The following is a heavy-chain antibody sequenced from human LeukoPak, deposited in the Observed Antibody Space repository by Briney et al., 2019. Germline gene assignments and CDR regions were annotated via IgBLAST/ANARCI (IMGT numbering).Heavy chain of an antibody. CDR2: ISGSGGST. CDR3: AKEIYGSGSDNYYYYYGMDV. Sequence: GGSLRLSCAASGYTFSSYAMSWVRQAPGKGLEWVSAISGSGGSTYYADSVKGRFTISRDNSKNTLYLQRNSLRAEDTAVYYCAKEIYGSGSDNYYYYYGMDVWGKGTTVTVSS. D-gene: IGHD3-10*01. J-gene: IGHJ6*04. V-gene: IGHV3-23*01. CDR1: GYTFSSYA.